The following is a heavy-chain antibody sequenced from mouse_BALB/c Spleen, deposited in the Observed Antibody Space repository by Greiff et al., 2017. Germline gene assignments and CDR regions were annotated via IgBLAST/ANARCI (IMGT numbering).Heavy chain of an antibody. J-gene: IGHJ4*01. V-gene: IGHV1S127*01. CDR1: GYTFTSYW. Sequence: VQLQQPGAELVKPGASVKMSCKASGYTFTSYWMHWVKQRPGQGLEWIGVIDPSDSYTSYNQKFKGKATLTVDTSSSTAYMQLSSLTSEDSAVYYCTRQHGNYAMDYWGQGTSVTVSS. CDR3: TRQHGNYAMDY. D-gene: IGHD2-1*01. CDR2: IDPSDSYT.